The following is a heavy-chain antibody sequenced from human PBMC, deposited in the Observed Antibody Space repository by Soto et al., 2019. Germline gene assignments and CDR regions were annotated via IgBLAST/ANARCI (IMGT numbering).Heavy chain of an antibody. D-gene: IGHD2-2*01. Sequence: SVKVSCKASGGTFSSYTISWVRQAPGQGLEWMGRIIPILGIANYAQKFQGRVTITADKSTSTAYMELSSLRSEDTAVYYCARARCSSTSCQYPQYNWFDPWGQGTLVTVSS. CDR3: ARARCSSTSCQYPQYNWFDP. J-gene: IGHJ5*02. V-gene: IGHV1-69*02. CDR1: GGTFSSYT. CDR2: IIPILGIA.